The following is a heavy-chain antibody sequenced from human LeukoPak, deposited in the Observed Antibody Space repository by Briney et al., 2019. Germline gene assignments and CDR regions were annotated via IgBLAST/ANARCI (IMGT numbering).Heavy chain of an antibody. CDR3: ALGRMAWGAFDI. Sequence: GGSLRLSCAASGFTFSSSAMSWVRQAPGKGLEWVSAISGSGGNTYSADSVKGRFTISRDNSENTLYLEMNSLRAEDTAVYYCALGRMAWGAFDIWGQGTMVTVSS. CDR1: GFTFSSSA. V-gene: IGHV3-23*01. D-gene: IGHD5-24*01. J-gene: IGHJ3*02. CDR2: ISGSGGNT.